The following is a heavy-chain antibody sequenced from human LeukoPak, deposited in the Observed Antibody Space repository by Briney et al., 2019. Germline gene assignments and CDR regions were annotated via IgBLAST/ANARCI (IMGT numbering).Heavy chain of an antibody. D-gene: IGHD5-24*01. J-gene: IGHJ4*02. V-gene: IGHV4-59*01. CDR2: IYYRGRT. Sequence: PSETLSLTCTLSGGSISRYYWSWIRQPPGKGLEWIWYIYYRGRTNYTPSLKSRLTISVDTSKHQFSLKLSSVTAADTAVYYCARDSGDGYNSGGEGTLVTVSS. CDR1: GGSISRYY. CDR3: ARDSGDGYNS.